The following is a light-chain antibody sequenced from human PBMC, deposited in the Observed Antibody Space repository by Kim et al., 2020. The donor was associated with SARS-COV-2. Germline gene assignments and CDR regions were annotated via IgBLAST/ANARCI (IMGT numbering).Light chain of an antibody. CDR2: DNS. V-gene: IGLV1-51*01. CDR1: SSNIGNNY. J-gene: IGLJ3*02. CDR3: GTWDSSLRAVV. Sequence: GQKVTISCSGSSSNIGNNYVSWYQQVPGTAPKLLIHDNSIRSSGIPDRFSGSKSGTSATLGITGLQTGDEADYYCGTWDSSLRAVVFGAGTQLTVL.